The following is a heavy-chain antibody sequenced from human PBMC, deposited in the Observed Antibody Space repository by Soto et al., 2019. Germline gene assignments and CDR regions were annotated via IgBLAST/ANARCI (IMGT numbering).Heavy chain of an antibody. CDR1: GYSFTSYW. Sequence: PGESLKISCKGSGYSFTSYWIGWVRQMPGKGLEWMGIIYPGDSDTRYSPSFQGQVTISADKSISTAYLQWSSLKASDTAMYYCATLVPMVRGGQDAFDIWGQGTMVTVSS. CDR3: ATLVPMVRGGQDAFDI. V-gene: IGHV5-51*01. CDR2: IYPGDSDT. J-gene: IGHJ3*02. D-gene: IGHD3-10*01.